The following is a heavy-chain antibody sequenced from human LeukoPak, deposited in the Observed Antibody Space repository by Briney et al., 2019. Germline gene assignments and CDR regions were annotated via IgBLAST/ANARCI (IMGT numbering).Heavy chain of an antibody. CDR3: AKDMVARPQYYFYGMDV. CDR1: GFTFDDYT. Sequence: GGSLRLSCAVSGFTFDDYTMHWVRQLPGQGLEWVSGISWNGVTLGYADSVKGRFTISRDSAKNFLYLQMNSLRPEDTALYFCAKDMVARPQYYFYGMDVWGHGTTVTVSS. J-gene: IGHJ6*02. D-gene: IGHD4-11*01. CDR2: ISWNGVTL. V-gene: IGHV3-9*01.